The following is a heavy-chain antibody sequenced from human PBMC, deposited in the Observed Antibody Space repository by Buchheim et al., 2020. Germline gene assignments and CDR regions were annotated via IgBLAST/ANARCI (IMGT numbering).Heavy chain of an antibody. CDR3: AKDRAVVTAFDFDY. V-gene: IGHV3-30*02. CDR1: GFTFSNYG. Sequence: QVQLVESGGGVVQPGRSLRLSCAASGFTFSNYGMHWVRQAPDRGLESVAFIRYDGNSIYYADSVQGRFTISRDNSKNTPYLQMNSLRAEDTAVYYCAKDRAVVTAFDFDYWGQGTL. CDR2: IRYDGNSI. D-gene: IGHD2-21*02. J-gene: IGHJ4*02.